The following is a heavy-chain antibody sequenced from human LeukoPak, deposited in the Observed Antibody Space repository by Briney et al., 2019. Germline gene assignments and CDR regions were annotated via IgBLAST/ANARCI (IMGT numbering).Heavy chain of an antibody. CDR3: ARETGDLAFDI. D-gene: IGHD7-27*01. Sequence: GGSLRLSCAASGFTFSSYGMHWVRQAPGKGLEWVAVIWYDGSNKYYADSVKGRFTISRDNAKNSLYLQMNSLRAEDTAVYYCARETGDLAFDIWGQGTMVTVSS. CDR1: GFTFSSYG. V-gene: IGHV3-33*01. J-gene: IGHJ3*02. CDR2: IWYDGSNK.